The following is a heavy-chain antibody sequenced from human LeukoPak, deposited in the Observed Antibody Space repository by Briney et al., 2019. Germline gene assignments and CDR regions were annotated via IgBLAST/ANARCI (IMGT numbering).Heavy chain of an antibody. V-gene: IGHV1-18*01. CDR3: ARVCASTSSYCY. D-gene: IGHD2-2*01. CDR1: GYTFLNYG. Sequence: ASVKVSFKASGYTFLNYGITWVRQAPGQGLEWMGWISPYNGNTKYGQKLQGRVTITTDTPTGTAYMELRSLRSDDTAVYYCARVCASTSSYCYWGQGTLVTVSS. J-gene: IGHJ4*02. CDR2: ISPYNGNT.